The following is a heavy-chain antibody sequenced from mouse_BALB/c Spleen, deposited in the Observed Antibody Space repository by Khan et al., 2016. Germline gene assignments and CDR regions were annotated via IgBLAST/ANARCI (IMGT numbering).Heavy chain of an antibody. CDR3: ARGYYRYDVYDY. J-gene: IGHJ2*01. Sequence: QIQLVQSGPELKKPGETVKISCKASGYTFTNYGMNWVKQAPGKGLKWMGWINTYTGEPTYADDFKGRFAFSLETSASTAYLQINNLKNEDTATYFCARGYYRYDVYDYWGQGTTLTVSS. D-gene: IGHD2-14*01. CDR1: GYTFTNYG. CDR2: INTYTGEP. V-gene: IGHV9-3-1*01.